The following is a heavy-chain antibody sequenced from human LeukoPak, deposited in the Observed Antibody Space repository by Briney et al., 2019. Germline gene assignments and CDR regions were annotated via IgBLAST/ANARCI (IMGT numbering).Heavy chain of an antibody. CDR3: ARPGITAFDI. V-gene: IGHV3-30*03. D-gene: IGHD3-10*01. J-gene: IGHJ3*02. CDR2: MSYDGINK. CDR1: GFPFTNYG. Sequence: GGSLRLSCAASGFPFTNYGMHWVRQAPGKGLEWVAFMSYDGINKYYADSVKGRITISRDNAKNSVSLYMNSLRAEDSAVYYCARPGITAFDIWGQGTMVTVSS.